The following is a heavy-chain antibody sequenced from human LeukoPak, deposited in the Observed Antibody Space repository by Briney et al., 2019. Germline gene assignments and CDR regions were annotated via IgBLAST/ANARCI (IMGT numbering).Heavy chain of an antibody. CDR2: IKSKPDGGAI. Sequence: PGGSPRLSCAASGFTFSNAWMSWVRQAPGKGLEWVGRIKSKPDGGAIDYAAPVKGRFIISRDDSKDMLYLQMNSLKTEDTGVYYCTRDKLELRQFDYWGQGTLVTVSS. CDR1: GFTFSNAW. D-gene: IGHD1-26*01. CDR3: TRDKLELRQFDY. V-gene: IGHV3-15*01. J-gene: IGHJ4*02.